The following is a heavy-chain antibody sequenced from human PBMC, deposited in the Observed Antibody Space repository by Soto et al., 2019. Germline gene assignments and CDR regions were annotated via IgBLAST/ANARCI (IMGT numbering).Heavy chain of an antibody. CDR3: ARGDGYHPPYYYYYGMDV. D-gene: IGHD5-12*01. J-gene: IGHJ6*02. CDR2: IYYSGST. CDR1: GGSISSYY. V-gene: IGHV4-59*01. Sequence: SETLSLTCTVSGGSISSYYWSWIRQPPGKGLEWIGYIYYSGSTNYNPSLKSRVTISVDTSKNQFSLKLSSVTAADTAVYYCARGDGYHPPYYYYYGMDVWVQGTTVTVPS.